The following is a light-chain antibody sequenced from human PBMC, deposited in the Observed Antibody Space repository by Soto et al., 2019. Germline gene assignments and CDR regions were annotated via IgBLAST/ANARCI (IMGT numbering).Light chain of an antibody. CDR3: QEYDGAPPIT. CDR2: DAS. CDR1: QSVRSER. J-gene: IGKJ5*01. V-gene: IGKV3-20*01. Sequence: ESVLTRSPDTLSLSPGERATLSCRASQSVRSERLAWYQQKRGQAPTLLIFDASSRASGTPERFSGSGSGTDFTLTISRLEPEDFAVYYCQEYDGAPPITFGLGTRLEIK.